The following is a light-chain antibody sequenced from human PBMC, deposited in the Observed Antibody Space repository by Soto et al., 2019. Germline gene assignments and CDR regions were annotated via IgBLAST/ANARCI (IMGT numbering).Light chain of an antibody. Sequence: SYELTQPPSVSVAAGQTARITCGGNNVGSKSVHWHQQRPGQAPIVVVYDDGDRPSGSPERFSGSTSGNTATLTISRVEAGDEADYYCQVWDTASDLAVFGTGTKLTVL. CDR2: DDG. CDR1: NVGSKS. J-gene: IGLJ1*01. V-gene: IGLV3-21*02. CDR3: QVWDTASDLAV.